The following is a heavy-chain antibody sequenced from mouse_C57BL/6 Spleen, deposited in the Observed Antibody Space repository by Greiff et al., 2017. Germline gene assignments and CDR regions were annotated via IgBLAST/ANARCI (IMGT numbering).Heavy chain of an antibody. V-gene: IGHV1-54*01. D-gene: IGHD1-1*01. CDR3: ARTTTVVATRYFDV. CDR2: INPGSGGT. Sequence: VQLQQSGAELVRPGTSVKVSCKASGYAFTNYLIEWVKQRPGQGLEWIGVINPGSGGTNYNEKFKGKATLTADKSSSTAYMQLRSLTSEDSAVYFCARTTTVVATRYFDVWGTGTTVTVSS. J-gene: IGHJ1*03. CDR1: GYAFTNYL.